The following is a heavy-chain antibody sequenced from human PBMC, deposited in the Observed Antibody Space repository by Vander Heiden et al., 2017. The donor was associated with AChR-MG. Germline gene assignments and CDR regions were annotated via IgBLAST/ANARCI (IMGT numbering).Heavy chain of an antibody. V-gene: IGHV3-11*01. CDR2: ISSRGATI. CDR1: GFPSSDYY. D-gene: IGHD2-15*01. CDR3: ARLSRNGYCSGDRCDK. Sequence: QVQLVVSGGGSVRPGGSLRPPCPASGFPSSDYYFGWIRQAPGKGLEWVSYISSRGATISYADSGKGRFTISRDNSKNSLYLEMNSVRADDTAVYYCARLSRNGYCSGDRCDKWGQGTLLTVSS. J-gene: IGHJ4*02.